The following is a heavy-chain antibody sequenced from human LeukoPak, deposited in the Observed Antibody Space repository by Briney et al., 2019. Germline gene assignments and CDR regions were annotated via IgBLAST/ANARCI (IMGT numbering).Heavy chain of an antibody. V-gene: IGHV3-23*01. J-gene: IGHJ6*03. CDR3: AKGPVGSGWYSYYMDV. Sequence: PGGSLRLSCAASEFTFSSYAMSWVRQAPGKGLEWVSAISGSGGSTYYADSVKGRFTISRDNSKNTLYLQMNSLRAEDTAVYYCAKGPVGSGWYSYYMDVWGKGTTVTVSS. CDR1: EFTFSSYA. D-gene: IGHD6-19*01. CDR2: ISGSGGST.